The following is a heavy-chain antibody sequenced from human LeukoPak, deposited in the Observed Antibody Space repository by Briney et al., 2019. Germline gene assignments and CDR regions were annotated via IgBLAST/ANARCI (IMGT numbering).Heavy chain of an antibody. D-gene: IGHD2-15*01. CDR1: GPPVNNYY. CDR3: ARSQRGYCSHGACATSYWHFDL. CDR2: IFSGGGSRT. V-gene: IGHV3-53*01. Sequence: GGSLRLSCVASGPPVNNYYVSWVRQAPGEGVEWGSDIFSGGGSRTYYADTVKGRFTISSDSSKSTLYLQMTSLRADDTALYYCARSQRGYCSHGACATSYWHFDLWGRGTLVTVSS. J-gene: IGHJ2*01.